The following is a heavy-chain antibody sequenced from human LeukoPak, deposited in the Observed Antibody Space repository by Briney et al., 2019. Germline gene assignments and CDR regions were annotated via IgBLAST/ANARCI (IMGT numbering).Heavy chain of an antibody. D-gene: IGHD3-10*01. CDR2: IYYSGST. CDR3: ARETGSGSYYIGY. J-gene: IGHJ4*02. V-gene: IGHV4-59*01. Sequence: SETLSLTCTVSGDSISRYYWNWIRQPPGKGLEWIGYIYYSGSTNYNPSLKSRVTISIDTSKSQFSLKLNSVTAADAAVYYCARETGSGSYYIGYWGQGTLVTVSS. CDR1: GDSISRYY.